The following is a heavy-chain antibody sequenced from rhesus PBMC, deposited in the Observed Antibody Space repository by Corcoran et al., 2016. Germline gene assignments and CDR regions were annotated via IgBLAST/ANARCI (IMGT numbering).Heavy chain of an antibody. CDR2: INPYNGNT. Sequence: QVQLVQSGAEVKKPGSSVKVSCKASGYTFTDYYMHWVRQAPRQGLEWMGWINPYNGNTKYAQKFQGRVTMTRDTSTGTAYMELSSLRSEDTAVYYCASSYDSGYYMRFDYWGQGVLVTVSS. D-gene: IGHD3-28*01. V-gene: IGHV1S2*01. CDR3: ASSYDSGYYMRFDY. J-gene: IGHJ4*01. CDR1: GYTFTDYY.